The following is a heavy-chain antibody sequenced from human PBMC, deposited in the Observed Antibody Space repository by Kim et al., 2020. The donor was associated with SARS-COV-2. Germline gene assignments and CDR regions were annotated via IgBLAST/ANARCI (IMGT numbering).Heavy chain of an antibody. CDR1: GFTFSSYE. CDR2: ISSSGSTI. CDR3: ARDLGVGEGDY. Sequence: GGSLRLSCAASGFTFSSYEMNWVRQAPGKGLEWVSYISSSGSTIYYADSVKGRFTISRDNAKNSLYLQMNSLRAEDTAVYYCARDLGVGEGDYWGQGTLVTVSS. D-gene: IGHD3-10*01. V-gene: IGHV3-48*03. J-gene: IGHJ4*02.